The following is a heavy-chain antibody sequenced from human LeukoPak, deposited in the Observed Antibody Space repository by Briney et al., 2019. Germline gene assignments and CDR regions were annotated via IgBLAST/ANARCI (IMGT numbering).Heavy chain of an antibody. J-gene: IGHJ4*02. Sequence: PSETLSLTCPVSGGSINSYYWSWIRQPPGKGLEWIGYIYYSGSTNYNPSLKSRVTISVDTSKNQFSLKLSSVTAADTAVYYCARGAPYYYDSSGYLFDYWGQGTLVSVSS. CDR1: GGSINSYY. CDR3: ARGAPYYYDSSGYLFDY. CDR2: IYYSGST. V-gene: IGHV4-59*01. D-gene: IGHD3-22*01.